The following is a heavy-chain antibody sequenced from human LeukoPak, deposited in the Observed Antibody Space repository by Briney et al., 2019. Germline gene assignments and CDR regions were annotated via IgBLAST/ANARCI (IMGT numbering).Heavy chain of an antibody. J-gene: IGHJ3*02. CDR2: ISSSSSYI. CDR3: ARIGQMTLVDAFDI. Sequence: GGSLRLSCAASGFTFSSYSMTWVRQAPGKGLEWVSSISSSSSYIYYADSVKGRFTISSDNAKNSLYLQMNSLRAEDTAVYYCARIGQMTLVDAFDIWGQGTMVTVSS. D-gene: IGHD6-13*01. CDR1: GFTFSSYS. V-gene: IGHV3-21*01.